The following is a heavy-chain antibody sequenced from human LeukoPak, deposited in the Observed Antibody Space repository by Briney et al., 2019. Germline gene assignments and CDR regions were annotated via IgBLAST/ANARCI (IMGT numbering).Heavy chain of an antibody. J-gene: IGHJ5*02. Sequence: GGSLRLSCAASGFTFSSYWMSWVRQAPGKGLEWVANIKQDGSAKYYVDPVKGQFTISRDNARNSLYLQMNTLRAEDTAVYSCARGADGVSSNSRGWFDPWGQGTLVTVSS. CDR1: GFTFSSYW. D-gene: IGHD2-15*01. CDR2: IKQDGSAK. V-gene: IGHV3-7*01. CDR3: ARGADGVSSNSRGWFDP.